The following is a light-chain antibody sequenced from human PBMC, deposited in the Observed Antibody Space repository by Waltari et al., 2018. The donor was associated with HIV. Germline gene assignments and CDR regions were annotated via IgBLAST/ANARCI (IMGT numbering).Light chain of an antibody. J-gene: IGLJ1*01. Sequence: QSALTQPRTVSGSPGQPVTISCTGTSSDVGGYNYVSWYQQHPGKAPKLMIYDVNKRPSGVPDRFAGSKSGNTASLTISGLQAEDEADYYCCSYANSSTSFYVFGSGTKVTVL. V-gene: IGLV2-11*01. CDR2: DVN. CDR3: CSYANSSTSFYV. CDR1: SSDVGGYNY.